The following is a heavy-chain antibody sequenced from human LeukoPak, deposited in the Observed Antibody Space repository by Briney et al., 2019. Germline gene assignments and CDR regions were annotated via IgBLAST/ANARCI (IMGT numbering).Heavy chain of an antibody. V-gene: IGHV4-39*01. Sequence: SETLSLTCSVSRASFNGSDYCWGWVRQPPGKGLQWIGTIYYRGNTYYNPSLTSRVTISADTSKMQLSLKLSAATVADTAVYYGAVSSGYLGDDVFDSWGRGTLVTVSS. CDR3: AVSSGYLGDDVFDS. CDR1: RASFNGSDYC. CDR2: IYYRGNT. D-gene: IGHD3-22*01. J-gene: IGHJ3*02.